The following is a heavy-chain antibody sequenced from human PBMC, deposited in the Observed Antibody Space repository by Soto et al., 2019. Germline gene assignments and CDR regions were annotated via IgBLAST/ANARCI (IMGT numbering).Heavy chain of an antibody. V-gene: IGHV4-30-4*01. J-gene: IGHJ4*02. CDR2: IYYSGNT. CDR1: GGSTSSDNY. D-gene: IGHD3-16*01. Sequence: QVQLQESGPGLAKPSQTLSLTCTVSGGSTSSDNYWSWIRQPPGKGLEWIGHIYYSGNTDYNPSLKSRLAISIDTSKNQFSLKLSSVTAADTAVYFCAREGGESSDGLYYFDSWGQGSRVTVSS. CDR3: AREGGESSDGLYYFDS.